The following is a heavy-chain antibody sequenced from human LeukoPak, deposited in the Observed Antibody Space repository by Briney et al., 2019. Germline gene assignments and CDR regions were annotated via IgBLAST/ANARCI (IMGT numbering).Heavy chain of an antibody. D-gene: IGHD3-22*01. V-gene: IGHV3-7*01. CDR1: GFTFSSYW. J-gene: IGHJ5*01. CDR3: ARLTGPQWLLLPFWFDS. Sequence: GGSLRLSCAVSGFTFSSYWMSWVRQAPGKGLEWVANIKQDGSEKYYVVSVKGRFTISRDNAKNSLYLQMNSLTADDTALYYCARLTGPQWLLLPFWFDSWGQGTLVTVSS. CDR2: IKQDGSEK.